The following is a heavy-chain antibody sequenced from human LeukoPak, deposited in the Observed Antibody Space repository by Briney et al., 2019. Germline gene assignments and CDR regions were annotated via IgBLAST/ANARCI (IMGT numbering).Heavy chain of an antibody. Sequence: GGSLRLSCVPSGFTLSIYEMNTVRQAPGKGLEWVSYISSSGSTIYYADSVKGRFTISRDNAKNSLYLQMNSLRAEDTAVYYCAGGPLLTGKRGYYFDHWGQGTLVTVSS. CDR2: ISSSGSTI. V-gene: IGHV3-48*03. J-gene: IGHJ4*02. CDR1: GFTLSIYE. CDR3: AGGPLLTGKRGYYFDH. D-gene: IGHD3-10*01.